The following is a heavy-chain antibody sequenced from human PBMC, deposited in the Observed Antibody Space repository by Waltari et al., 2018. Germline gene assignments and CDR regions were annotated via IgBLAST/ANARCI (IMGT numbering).Heavy chain of an antibody. J-gene: IGHJ4*02. CDR2: VDPEDGET. CDR3: ATGGVPDYGADYYFDY. CDR1: GYTFTDYY. Sequence: EVQLVQSGAEVKKPGATVKISCKASGYTFTDYYMHWVQQAPGKGLEWMGRVDPEDGETIYAEKFPGRVTITADTSTDTAYMDLSSRRSEDTAVYYCATGGVPDYGADYYFDYWGQGTLVTVSS. D-gene: IGHD4-17*01. V-gene: IGHV1-69-2*01.